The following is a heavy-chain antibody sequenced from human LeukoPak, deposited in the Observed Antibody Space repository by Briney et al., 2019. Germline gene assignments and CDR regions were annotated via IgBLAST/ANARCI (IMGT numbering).Heavy chain of an antibody. CDR1: GYTFIRNG. CDR3: AREESIGRYQFLHDY. Sequence: ASVKVSCKASGYTFIRNGISWVRQAPGHGLEWMGWISPYNENRKYLQKLQGRVTLTTDTSTSTAYMELRSLTSDDTAVYYCAREESIGRYQFLHDYWGQGTLVTVSS. V-gene: IGHV1-18*01. J-gene: IGHJ4*02. D-gene: IGHD3-16*02. CDR2: ISPYNENR.